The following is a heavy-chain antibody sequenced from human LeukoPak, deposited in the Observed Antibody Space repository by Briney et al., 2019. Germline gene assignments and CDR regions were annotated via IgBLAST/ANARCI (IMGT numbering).Heavy chain of an antibody. CDR3: ARAQPRFRPRVGPPRHEYWFDP. D-gene: IGHD2-2*01. V-gene: IGHV4-59*12. CDR1: GGSISSYY. J-gene: IGHJ5*02. Sequence: SETLSLTCTVAGGSISSYYWSWIRQPPGKGLEWIGYIYYSGTTNYNPSLKSRVTISVDTSKDQFSLKLSSVTAADTAVYYCARAQPRFRPRVGPPRHEYWFDPWGQGTLVTVSS. CDR2: IYYSGTT.